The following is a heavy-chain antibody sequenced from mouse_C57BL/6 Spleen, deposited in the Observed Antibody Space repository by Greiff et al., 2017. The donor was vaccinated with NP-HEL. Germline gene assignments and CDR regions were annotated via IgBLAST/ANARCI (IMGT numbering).Heavy chain of an antibody. V-gene: IGHV1-55*01. D-gene: IGHD1-1*02. CDR3: ARRRYGGNRSWFAY. J-gene: IGHJ3*01. CDR1: GYTFTSYW. CDR2: IYPGSGST. Sequence: QVQLKESGAELVKPGASVKLSCKASGYTFTSYWITWVKQRPGQGLEWIGDIYPGSGSTNYNEKFKGKATLTVDTSSSTAYMQLSSLTSEDSAVYDGARRRYGGNRSWFAYWGQVTLVT.